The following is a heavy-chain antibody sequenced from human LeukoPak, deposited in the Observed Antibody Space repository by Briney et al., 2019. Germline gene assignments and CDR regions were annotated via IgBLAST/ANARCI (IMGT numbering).Heavy chain of an antibody. CDR1: GGSISSYY. V-gene: IGHV4-59*01. CDR2: ICYSGST. J-gene: IGHJ4*02. CDR3: ARDTSGELFDY. Sequence: SETLSLTCTVSGGSISSYYWSWIRQPPGKGLEWIGYICYSGSTNYNPSLRSRVTISVDTSKNQFSLKLSSVTAADTAVYYCARDTSGELFDYWGQGTLVTVSS. D-gene: IGHD3-10*01.